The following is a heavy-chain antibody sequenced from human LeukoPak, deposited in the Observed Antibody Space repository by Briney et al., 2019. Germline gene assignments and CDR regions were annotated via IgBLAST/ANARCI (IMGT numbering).Heavy chain of an antibody. Sequence: GGSLRLSCAASGFTFDDYGMHWVRQAPGKGLEWVSGISWNSGTIAYADSVKGRFTISRDNTKNSLHLQMNSLRAEDTAFYFCAKGRGVEVAGNAFFDYWGQGTLVTVSS. J-gene: IGHJ4*02. CDR2: ISWNSGTI. CDR1: GFTFDDYG. D-gene: IGHD6-19*01. CDR3: AKGRGVEVAGNAFFDY. V-gene: IGHV3-9*01.